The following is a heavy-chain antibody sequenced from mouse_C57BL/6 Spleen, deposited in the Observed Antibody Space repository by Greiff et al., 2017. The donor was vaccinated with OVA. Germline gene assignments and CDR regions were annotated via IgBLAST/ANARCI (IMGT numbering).Heavy chain of an antibody. J-gene: IGHJ2*01. CDR3: ARSGSINYFDY. V-gene: IGHV1-80*01. CDR1: GYAFSSYW. D-gene: IGHD2-10*02. Sequence: VKLMESGAELVKPGASVKISCKASGYAFSSYWMNWVKQRPGKGLEWIGQIYPGDGDTNYNGKFKGKATLTADKSSSTAYMQLSSLTSEDSAVYFCARSGSINYFDYWGQGTTLTVSS. CDR2: IYPGDGDT.